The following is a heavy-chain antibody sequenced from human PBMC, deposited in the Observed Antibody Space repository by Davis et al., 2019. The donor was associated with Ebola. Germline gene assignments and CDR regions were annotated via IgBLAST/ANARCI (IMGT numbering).Heavy chain of an antibody. D-gene: IGHD2-2*01. J-gene: IGHJ5*02. Sequence: ASAKVSCKASGYTFTGYYMHWVRQAPGQGLEWMGWINPNSGGTNYAQKFQGWVTMTRDTSISTAYMELSRLRSDDTAVYYCARDEGICSSTSCSYNWFDPWGQGTLVTVSS. CDR2: INPNSGGT. CDR1: GYTFTGYY. CDR3: ARDEGICSSTSCSYNWFDP. V-gene: IGHV1-2*04.